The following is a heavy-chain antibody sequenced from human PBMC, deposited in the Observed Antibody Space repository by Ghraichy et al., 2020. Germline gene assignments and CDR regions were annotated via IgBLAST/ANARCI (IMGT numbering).Heavy chain of an antibody. CDR3: ARDGPYYYFGMDV. CDR1: GFTFEHYN. Sequence: GGSLRLSCAASGFTFEHYNLHWVRQRPGKGLEWVSGIDWDGGATTYADSVMGRFTISRDNAKNSLFLQMNSLRVEDMALYYCARDGPYYYFGMDVWGQGTTVTVSS. J-gene: IGHJ6*02. CDR2: IDWDGGAT. V-gene: IGHV3-20*04.